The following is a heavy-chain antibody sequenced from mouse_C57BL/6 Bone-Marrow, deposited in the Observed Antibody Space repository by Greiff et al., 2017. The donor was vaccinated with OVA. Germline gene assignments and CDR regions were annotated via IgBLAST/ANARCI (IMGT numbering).Heavy chain of an antibody. J-gene: IGHJ3*01. V-gene: IGHV1-5*01. CDR3: TRNYYGSSPPFAY. CDR2: IYPGNSDT. CDR1: GYTFTSYW. Sequence: EVQGVESGTVLARPGASVKMSCKTSGYTFTSYWMHWVKQRPGQGLEWIGAIYPGNSDTSYNQKFKGKAKLTAVTSASTAYMELSSLTNEDSAVYYCTRNYYGSSPPFAYWGQGTLVTVSA. D-gene: IGHD1-1*01.